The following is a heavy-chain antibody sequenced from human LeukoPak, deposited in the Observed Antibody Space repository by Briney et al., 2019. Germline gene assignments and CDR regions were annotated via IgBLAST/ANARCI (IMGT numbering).Heavy chain of an antibody. CDR3: ASTEYCIGGSCYSNYFDH. J-gene: IGHJ4*02. Sequence: PSETLSLTCTVSGVSLTSFNWSWIRQPPGKGLEWIGYIYFSGSTNYNPSLKSRVTVSLDTTKNQVSLKLSSVSAADTAVYYCASTEYCIGGSCYSNYFDHWGQGTLVTVSS. D-gene: IGHD2-15*01. CDR2: IYFSGST. V-gene: IGHV4-59*08. CDR1: GVSLTSFN.